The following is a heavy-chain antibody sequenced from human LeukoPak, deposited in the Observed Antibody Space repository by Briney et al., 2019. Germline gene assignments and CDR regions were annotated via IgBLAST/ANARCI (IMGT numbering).Heavy chain of an antibody. CDR1: GYSFTNYW. CDR3: ARVMYGGKEGTFDY. Sequence: GESLKISCKGSGYSFTNYWIGWVRQMPGKGLEWMGIINPADSYTRKSPAFHGQVTISADKSISTAYLQWSSLKAADSAMYYCARVMYGGKEGTFDYWGQGTLVTVSS. J-gene: IGHJ4*02. V-gene: IGHV5-51*01. CDR2: INPADSYT. D-gene: IGHD4-23*01.